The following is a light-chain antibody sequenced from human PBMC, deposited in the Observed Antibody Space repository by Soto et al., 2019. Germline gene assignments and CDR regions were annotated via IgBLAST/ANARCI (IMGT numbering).Light chain of an antibody. Sequence: EIVLTQSPGTLSLSPGERATLSCRASQSVRSNYLAWYQQKPGQAPRFLIYDASSRATGIPDRFSGSGSGTDFTLTIRRLEPEDFAVYYCQQYGSSPLTFGGGTKVEIK. J-gene: IGKJ4*01. V-gene: IGKV3-20*01. CDR2: DAS. CDR1: QSVRSNY. CDR3: QQYGSSPLT.